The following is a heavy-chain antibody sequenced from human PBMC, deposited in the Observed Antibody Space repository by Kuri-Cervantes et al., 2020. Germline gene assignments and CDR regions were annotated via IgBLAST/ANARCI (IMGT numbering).Heavy chain of an antibody. V-gene: IGHV5-51*01. Sequence: KVSCKGSGYSFTSYWIGWVRQMPGKGREGMGVVYPGDSDTRYSPSFQGQVTISADKSIGTAYLQWSSIKASDTAIYYCARRKRTGYSSDWSFDYWGQGTLVTVSS. J-gene: IGHJ4*02. CDR2: VYPGDSDT. CDR3: ARRKRTGYSSDWSFDY. CDR1: GYSFTSYW. D-gene: IGHD6-19*01.